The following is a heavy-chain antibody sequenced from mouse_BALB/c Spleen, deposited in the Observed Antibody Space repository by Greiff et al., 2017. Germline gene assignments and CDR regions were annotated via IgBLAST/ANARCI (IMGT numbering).Heavy chain of an antibody. J-gene: IGHJ3*01. CDR2: INPYNGGT. Sequence: VQLQQSGPELVKPGASMKISCKASGYSFTGYTMNWVKQSHGKNLEWIGLINPYNGGTSYNQKFKGKATLTVDKSSSTAYMELLSLTSEDSAVYDCAREYGNYWAWFAYWGQGTLVTVSA. V-gene: IGHV1-26*01. D-gene: IGHD2-10*02. CDR3: AREYGNYWAWFAY. CDR1: GYSFTGYT.